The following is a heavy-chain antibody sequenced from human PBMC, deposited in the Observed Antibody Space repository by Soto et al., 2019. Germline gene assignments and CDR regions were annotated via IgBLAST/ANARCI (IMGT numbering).Heavy chain of an antibody. CDR2: IYYSGGT. CDR1: GAAPSSGGYF. D-gene: IGHD6-19*01. V-gene: IGHV4-61*08. J-gene: IGHJ5*02. Sequence: SETLSLTCTVSGAAPSSGGYFYTWVRQPPGKGLEWLGYIYYSGGTNYNPSLKSRVTISLDKSKSQFSLRLISVTAADTAVYYCTREQSDDNYFDPWGQGTLVTVSS. CDR3: TREQSDDNYFDP.